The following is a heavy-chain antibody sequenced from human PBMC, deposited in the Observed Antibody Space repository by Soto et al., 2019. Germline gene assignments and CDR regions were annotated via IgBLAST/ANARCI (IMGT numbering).Heavy chain of an antibody. D-gene: IGHD6-13*01. V-gene: IGHV3-23*01. CDR1: GFTFSIYA. CDR3: AGGIATGQLDP. CDR2: ISGSGGST. J-gene: IGHJ5*02. Sequence: LRLSCAASGFTFSIYAMSWVRQAPGEGLEWVSAISGSGGSTYYADSVKGRFTISRDNSKNTLYLQMNSLRAEDTAVYYCAGGIATGQLDPWGQGTLVTVSS.